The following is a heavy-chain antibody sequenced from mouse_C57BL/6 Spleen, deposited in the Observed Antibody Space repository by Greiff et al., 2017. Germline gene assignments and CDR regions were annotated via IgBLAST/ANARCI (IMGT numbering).Heavy chain of an antibody. V-gene: IGHV10-1*01. J-gene: IGHJ2*01. Sequence: EVKLQESGGGLVQPKGSLKLSCAASGFSFNTYAMNWVRQAPGKGLEWVARIRSKSNNYATYYADSVKDRFTISRDDSESMLYLQMNNLKTEDTAMYYCVRQGDGYPPFDYWGQGTTLTVSS. CDR1: GFSFNTYA. CDR2: IRSKSNNYAT. CDR3: VRQGDGYPPFDY. D-gene: IGHD2-3*01.